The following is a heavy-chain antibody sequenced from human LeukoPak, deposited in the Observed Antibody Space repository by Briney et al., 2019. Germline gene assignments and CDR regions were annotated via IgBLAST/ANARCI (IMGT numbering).Heavy chain of an antibody. J-gene: IGHJ4*02. Sequence: PSETLSLTCTVSGGSFSTYYWSWLRQPAGKGLEWIGRIYTSGSTNYIPSLKSRVTMSVDTSKNQFSLKLSSVTAADTAVYYCAREQWAYRSYYASSGYHDYWGQGTLVTVSS. CDR3: AREQWAYRSYYASSGYHDY. V-gene: IGHV4-4*07. CDR1: GGSFSTYY. D-gene: IGHD3-22*01. CDR2: IYTSGST.